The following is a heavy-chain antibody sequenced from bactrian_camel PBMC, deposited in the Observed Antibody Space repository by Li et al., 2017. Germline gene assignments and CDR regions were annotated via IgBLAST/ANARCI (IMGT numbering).Heavy chain of an antibody. V-gene: IGHV3S53*01. Sequence: VQLVESGGGSVQAGGSLNLSCATSGYSSLCMGWFRQAPGKEREGVAYLATNGGTDYTYAVAGRFTISKDNAKDTLYLQMNSLKSEDTALYYCAPYWAAGSQVFEYWGQGTQVTVS. CDR2: LATNGGT. CDR1: GYSSLC. J-gene: IGHJ4*01. CDR3: APYWAAGSQVFEY. D-gene: IGHD1*01.